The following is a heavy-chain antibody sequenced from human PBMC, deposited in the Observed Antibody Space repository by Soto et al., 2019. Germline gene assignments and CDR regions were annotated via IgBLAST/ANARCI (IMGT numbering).Heavy chain of an antibody. CDR1: GFTFSNAW. CDR2: IKSKTDGGTT. D-gene: IGHD2-15*01. V-gene: IGHV3-15*07. CDR3: TTDPQGYCSGGSCYPDFEY. Sequence: GGSLRLSCAASGFTFSNAWMNWVRQAPGKGLEWVGRIKSKTDGGTTDYAAPVKGRFTISRDDSKNTLYLQMNSLKTEDTAVYYCTTDPQGYCSGGSCYPDFEYWGQGTQVTVSS. J-gene: IGHJ4*02.